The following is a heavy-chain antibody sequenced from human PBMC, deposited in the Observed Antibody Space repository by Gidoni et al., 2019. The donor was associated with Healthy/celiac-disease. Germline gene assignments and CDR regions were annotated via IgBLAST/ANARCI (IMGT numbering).Heavy chain of an antibody. CDR1: GFTFLSYW. V-gene: IGHV3-74*01. CDR3: ARDRRVVVPAAILAATHYYYYYYMDV. CDR2: IHSDGSST. J-gene: IGHJ6*03. Sequence: EVQLVESGGGLVQPGGSLRLSCAASGFTFLSYWMHWVRQAPGKGLVWVSRIHSDGSSTSYADSVNGRFTISRDHAKNTLYLQMNSLRAEDTAVYYCARDRRVVVPAAILAATHYYYYYYMDVWGKGTTVTVSS. D-gene: IGHD2-2*02.